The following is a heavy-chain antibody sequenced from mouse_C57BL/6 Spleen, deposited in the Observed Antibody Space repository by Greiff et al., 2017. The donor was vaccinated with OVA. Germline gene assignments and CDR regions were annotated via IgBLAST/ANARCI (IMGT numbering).Heavy chain of an antibody. CDR2: ILPGSGST. V-gene: IGHV1-9*01. CDR1: GYTFTGYW. Sequence: QVQLQQSGAELMKPGASVKLSCKATGYTFTGYWIEWVKQRPGHGLEWIGEILPGSGSTNYNEKFKGKATFTADTSSNTAYMQLSGLTTEDSAIDYGARGRDSSGPFAYWGQGTLVTVSA. J-gene: IGHJ3*01. CDR3: ARGRDSSGPFAY. D-gene: IGHD3-2*02.